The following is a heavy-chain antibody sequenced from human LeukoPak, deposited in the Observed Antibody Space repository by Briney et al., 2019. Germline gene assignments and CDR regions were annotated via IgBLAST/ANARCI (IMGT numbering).Heavy chain of an antibody. CDR3: ARDSAAEYYDSSTYNSLFDY. CDR2: ISSSSSYI. V-gene: IGHV3-21*01. D-gene: IGHD3-22*01. Sequence: GGSLRLSCAASGFSVSGNDMIWVRQAPGKGLEWVSSISSSSSYIYYADSVKGRFTISRDNAKNSLYLQMNSLRAEDTAVYYCARDSAAEYYDSSTYNSLFDYWGQGTLVTVSS. J-gene: IGHJ4*02. CDR1: GFSVSGND.